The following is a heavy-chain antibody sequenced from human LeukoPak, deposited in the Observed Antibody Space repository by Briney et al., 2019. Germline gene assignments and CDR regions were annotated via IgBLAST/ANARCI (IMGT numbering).Heavy chain of an antibody. V-gene: IGHV4-59*11. CDR2: IYYSGST. D-gene: IGHD4-17*01. Sequence: SETLSLTCTVSGGSISSHYWSWIRRPPGKGLEWIGYIYYSGSTNYNPSLKSRVTISVDTSKNQFSLKLSSVTAADTAVYYCARDDYGDYFDYWGQGTLVTVSS. CDR3: ARDDYGDYFDY. CDR1: GGSISSHY. J-gene: IGHJ4*02.